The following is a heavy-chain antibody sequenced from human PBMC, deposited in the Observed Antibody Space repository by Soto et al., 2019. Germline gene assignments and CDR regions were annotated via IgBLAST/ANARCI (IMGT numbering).Heavy chain of an antibody. CDR2: ISAYNGNT. CDR1: GYTFTSYG. Sequence: ASVNVSCKASGYTFTSYGISWVRQAPGQGLEWMGWISAYNGNTNYAQKLQGRVTMTTDTSTSTAYMELRSLRSDDTAVYYCARDGDFWSGYEPVDYWGQGTLVTVSS. D-gene: IGHD3-3*01. CDR3: ARDGDFWSGYEPVDY. J-gene: IGHJ4*02. V-gene: IGHV1-18*01.